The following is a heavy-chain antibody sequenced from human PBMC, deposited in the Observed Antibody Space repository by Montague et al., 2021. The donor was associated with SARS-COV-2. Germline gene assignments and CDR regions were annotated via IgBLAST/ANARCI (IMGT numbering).Heavy chain of an antibody. J-gene: IGHJ2*01. CDR2: TYHSGNT. CDR3: AREYRIELWQTNWYFGL. V-gene: IGHV4-59*01. D-gene: IGHD5-18*01. CDR1: GGSISGYY. Sequence: SETLSLTCTVSGGSISGYYWSWIRQPPGKGLEWIGYTYHSGNTKYNPSLKSRVSISADTSRNQFSLRLSSVTAADTAVYYCAREYRIELWQTNWYFGLWGRGTLVTVSS.